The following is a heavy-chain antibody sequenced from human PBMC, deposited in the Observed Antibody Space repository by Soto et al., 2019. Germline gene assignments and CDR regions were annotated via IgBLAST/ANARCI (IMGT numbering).Heavy chain of an antibody. CDR2: VNPDNGGT. CDR3: ARDPRPPSGWLGFWEYGMDV. V-gene: IGHV1-2*02. D-gene: IGHD3-3*01. Sequence: AAVKVSCKASGYTCTVNYIHCVLQSPLQGLEWMGWVNPDNGGTTSAQKFQGRVTMTRDTSVTTAYMELSRLTSDDTAVYYCARDPRPPSGWLGFWEYGMDVWGQGTTVTVSS. J-gene: IGHJ6*02. CDR1: GYTCTVNY.